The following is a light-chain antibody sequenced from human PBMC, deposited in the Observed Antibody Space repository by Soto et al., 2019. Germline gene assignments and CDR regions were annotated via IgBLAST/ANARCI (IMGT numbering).Light chain of an antibody. Sequence: DIQVTQSPSTLSASVGDRVTITCRASQPISTWLAWYQEKPGKAPKLLIYDASSLEGGVPSRFSGSGSGTEFTLTISSLQPDDVATYYCHQYKYYRQTFGQGTKVEI. V-gene: IGKV1-5*01. CDR3: HQYKYYRQT. J-gene: IGKJ1*01. CDR1: QPISTW. CDR2: DAS.